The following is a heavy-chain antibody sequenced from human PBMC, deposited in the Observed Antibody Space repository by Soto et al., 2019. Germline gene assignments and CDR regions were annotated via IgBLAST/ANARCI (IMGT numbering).Heavy chain of an antibody. D-gene: IGHD2-15*01. Sequence: PSATPSLTCTVSGYSVSRGGYYRSWIRQHPGTGLEWIGHVYYSGSTYYNPSLKSRVSISLDTSNNQFSLWLTSVTAADSAVYYCATGNAWRILLAYWGQGALVTVSS. V-gene: IGHV4-31*03. CDR2: VYYSGST. CDR3: ATGNAWRILLAY. CDR1: GYSVSRGGYY. J-gene: IGHJ4*02.